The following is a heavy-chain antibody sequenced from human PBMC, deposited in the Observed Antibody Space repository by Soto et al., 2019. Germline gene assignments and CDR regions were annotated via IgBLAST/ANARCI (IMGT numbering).Heavy chain of an antibody. D-gene: IGHD4-4*01. CDR2: INPNSGGT. Sequence: ASVKVSCKASGYTFTGYYMHWVRQAPGQGLEWMGWINPNSGGTNYAQKFQGRVTMTRDTSISTAYMELSRLRSDDTAVYYCARDDSNYEPTDYWGQGTLVTVSS. V-gene: IGHV1-2*02. CDR1: GYTFTGYY. CDR3: ARDDSNYEPTDY. J-gene: IGHJ4*02.